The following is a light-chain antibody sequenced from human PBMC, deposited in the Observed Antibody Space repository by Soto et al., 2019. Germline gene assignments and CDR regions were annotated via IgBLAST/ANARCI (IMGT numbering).Light chain of an antibody. J-gene: IGLJ1*01. CDR3: AAWDDSLIGYV. CDR2: SNN. Sequence: QFVLTQPPSASGTPGQRVTISCSGSSSNIGINTVNWYQQLPGTAPKLLIYSNNQRPSGVPDRFSGSKSGTSASLAISGLQSEDEADYYCAAWDDSLIGYVFGAGTKVTVL. CDR1: SSNIGINT. V-gene: IGLV1-44*01.